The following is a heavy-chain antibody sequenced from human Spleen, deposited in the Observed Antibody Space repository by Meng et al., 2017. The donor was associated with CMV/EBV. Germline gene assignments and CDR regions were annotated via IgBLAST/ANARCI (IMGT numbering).Heavy chain of an antibody. V-gene: IGHV4-34*01. CDR3: ARAGKYYYDSSAP. J-gene: IGHJ5*02. D-gene: IGHD3-22*01. Sequence: QVQLQQWGAGLLKPSETLSLTCAVYGGSFSGYYWSWIRQPPGKGLEWIGEINHSGSTNYNPSLKSRVTISVDTSKNQFSLKLSSVTAADTAVYYCARAGKYYYDSSAPWGQGTLVTVSS. CDR1: GGSFSGYY. CDR2: INHSGST.